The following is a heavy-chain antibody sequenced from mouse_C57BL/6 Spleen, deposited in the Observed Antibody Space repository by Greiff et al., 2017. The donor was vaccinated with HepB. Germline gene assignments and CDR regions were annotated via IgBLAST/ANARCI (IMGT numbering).Heavy chain of an antibody. CDR2: IYPGSGST. V-gene: IGHV1-55*01. Sequence: QVQLQQPGAELVKPGASVKMSCKASGYTFTSYWITWVKQRPGQGLEWIGDIYPGSGSTNYNEKFKSKATLTVDTSSSTAYMQLSSLTSEDSAVYYCARKGPLHPYFDYWGQGTTLTVSS. CDR1: GYTFTSYW. CDR3: ARKGPLHPYFDY. J-gene: IGHJ2*01.